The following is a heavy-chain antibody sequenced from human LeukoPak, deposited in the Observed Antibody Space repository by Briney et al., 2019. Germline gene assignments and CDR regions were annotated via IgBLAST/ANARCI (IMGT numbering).Heavy chain of an antibody. J-gene: IGHJ4*02. V-gene: IGHV3-23*01. CDR3: ARNPRYCSGGSCYSASCFDY. D-gene: IGHD2-15*01. CDR2: IAGSDCFT. CDR1: GFPFSSYA. Sequence: GGSLRLSCAASGFPFSSYAMNWVRQAPGKGLEWVSVIAGSDCFTQYADSVKGRFTISRDNSKNTLYLQMNSLRAEDTAVYYCARNPRYCSGGSCYSASCFDYWGQGTLVTVSS.